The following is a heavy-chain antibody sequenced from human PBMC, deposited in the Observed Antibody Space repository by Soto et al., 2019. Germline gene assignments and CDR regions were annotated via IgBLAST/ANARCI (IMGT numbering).Heavy chain of an antibody. D-gene: IGHD2-8*01. CDR2: ISGSGGST. CDR3: AKDDIVLMVYAGDAFDI. CDR1: GFTFSRYA. J-gene: IGHJ3*02. Sequence: GGSLRLSCAASGFTFSRYAMSWVRQAPGKGLEWVSAISGSGGSTYYADSVKGRFTISRDNSKNTLYLQMNSLRAEDTAVYYCAKDDIVLMVYAGDAFDIWGQGTMVTVSS. V-gene: IGHV3-23*01.